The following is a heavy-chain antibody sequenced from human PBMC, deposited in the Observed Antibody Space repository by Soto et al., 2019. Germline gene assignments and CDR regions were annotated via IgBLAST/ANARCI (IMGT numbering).Heavy chain of an antibody. D-gene: IGHD3-16*01. J-gene: IGHJ4*02. V-gene: IGHV2-5*01. CDR1: GFSLSTSGVG. CDR2: IYWNDDK. CDR3: AQVYDYVWGSYPRAFDY. Sequence: SGPTLVNPTQTLTLTCSFSGFSLSTSGVGVGWIRQPPGKALEWLALIYWNDDKRYSPSLKSRLTITKDTSKNQVVLTMTNMDPVDTATYYCAQVYDYVWGSYPRAFDYWGQGTLVTVSS.